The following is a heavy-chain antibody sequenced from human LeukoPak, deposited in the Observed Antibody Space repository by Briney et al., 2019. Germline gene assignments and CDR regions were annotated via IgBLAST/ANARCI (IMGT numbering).Heavy chain of an antibody. CDR3: ARTEVDWNDDAFDI. CDR2: ISAYNGNT. Sequence: ASVDVSCKASGYTFTSYGISWVRQAPGQGLEWMGWISAYNGNTNYAQKLQGRVTMTTDTSTSTAYMELSSLRSEDTAVYYCARTEVDWNDDAFDIWGQGTMVTVSS. CDR1: GYTFTSYG. J-gene: IGHJ3*02. D-gene: IGHD1-1*01. V-gene: IGHV1-18*01.